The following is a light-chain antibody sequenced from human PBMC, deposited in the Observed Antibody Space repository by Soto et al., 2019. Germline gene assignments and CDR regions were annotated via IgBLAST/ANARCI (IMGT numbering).Light chain of an antibody. CDR2: TAS. Sequence: LRMPQSPSSLSASAGDRVTITCRASQGISNYLAWYQQRPGKVPKLLIYTASTLQSGVPSRFSGSGSGAEFTLTISSLQPEDVATYYCQQLNSYPLTFGGGTKVDIK. J-gene: IGKJ4*01. V-gene: IGKV1-27*01. CDR3: QQLNSYPLT. CDR1: QGISNY.